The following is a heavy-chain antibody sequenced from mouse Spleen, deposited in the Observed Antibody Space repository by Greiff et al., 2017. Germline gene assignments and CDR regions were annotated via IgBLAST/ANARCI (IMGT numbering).Heavy chain of an antibody. J-gene: IGHJ1*03. CDR3: AGDGYYSYWYFDV. V-gene: IGHV1-64*01. Sequence: QVQLQQPGAELVKPGASVKLSCKASGYTFTSYWMHWVKQRPGQGLEWIGMIHPNSGSTNYNEKFKSKATLTVDKSSSTAYMQLSSLTSEDSAVYYCAGDGYYSYWYFDVWGTGTTVTVSS. D-gene: IGHD2-3*01. CDR1: GYTFTSYW. CDR2: IHPNSGST.